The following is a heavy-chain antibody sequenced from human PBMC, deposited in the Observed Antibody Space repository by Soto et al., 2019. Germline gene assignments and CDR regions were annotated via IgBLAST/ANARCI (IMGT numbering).Heavy chain of an antibody. CDR1: GYTFTSYD. Sequence: QVQLVQSGAEVKKPGASVKVSCKASGYTFTSYDINWVRQATGQGLEWMGWMNPNSGNTGYAQKFQGRVTITRNTSISTAYMELSSLRSEDTAVYYCARGRRARIAAALAFDPWGQGTLVTVSS. D-gene: IGHD6-13*01. CDR3: ARGRRARIAAALAFDP. J-gene: IGHJ5*02. CDR2: MNPNSGNT. V-gene: IGHV1-8*01.